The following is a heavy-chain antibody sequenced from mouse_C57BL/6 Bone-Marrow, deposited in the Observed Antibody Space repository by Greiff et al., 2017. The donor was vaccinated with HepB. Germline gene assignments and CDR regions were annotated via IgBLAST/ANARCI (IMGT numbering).Heavy chain of an antibody. CDR1: GFTFSDYG. CDR2: ISSGSSTI. V-gene: IGHV5-17*01. J-gene: IGHJ3*01. Sequence: EVKLVESGGGLVKPGGSLKLSCAPSGFTFSDYGMHWVRQAPEKGLEWVAYISSGSSTIYYADTVKGRFTISRDNAKNTLFLQMTSLRSEDTAMYYCARGGRFAYWGQGTLVTVSA. D-gene: IGHD1-1*01. CDR3: ARGGRFAY.